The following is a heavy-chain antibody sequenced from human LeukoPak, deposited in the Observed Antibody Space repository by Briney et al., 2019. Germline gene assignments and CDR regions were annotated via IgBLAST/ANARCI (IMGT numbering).Heavy chain of an antibody. CDR2: ISSSGSII. CDR1: GFTFSSYE. Sequence: GGSLRLSCAASGFTFSSYEMNWVRQAPGKGLEWVSYISSSGSIIHYADAVKGRFTTSRDNAKNSLHLQMNSLRAEDTAIYYCARVRGYGSESFDYWGQGTLVTVSS. V-gene: IGHV3-48*03. D-gene: IGHD3-10*01. J-gene: IGHJ4*02. CDR3: ARVRGYGSESFDY.